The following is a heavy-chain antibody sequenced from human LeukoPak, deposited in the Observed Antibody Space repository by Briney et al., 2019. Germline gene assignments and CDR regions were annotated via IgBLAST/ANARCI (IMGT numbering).Heavy chain of an antibody. CDR3: TATYYYDSRGSIAQANFDY. CDR2: IKSITDGGAT. D-gene: IGHD3-22*01. CDR1: GFSFNRAW. Sequence: GGSLRLSCAASGFSFNRAWMSWVRQAPGKGLEWVGRIKSITDGGATDFAESVKGRFTISRDDSKNTLYLQMNSLNTEDTALYYCTATYYYDSRGSIAQANFDYWGQGTLVTVSS. V-gene: IGHV3-15*01. J-gene: IGHJ4*02.